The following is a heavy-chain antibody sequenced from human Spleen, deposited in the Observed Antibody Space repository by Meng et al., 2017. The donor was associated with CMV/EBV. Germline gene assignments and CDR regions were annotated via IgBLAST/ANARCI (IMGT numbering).Heavy chain of an antibody. D-gene: IGHD3-3*01. CDR1: GGTCSSYA. V-gene: IGHV1-69*05. CDR3: ARDNAGFLGPVSYGMDV. CDR2: IIPIFGTA. Sequence: SVKVSCKASGGTCSSYAISWVRQAPGQGLEWMGGIIPIFGTANYAQKFQGRVTITTDESTSTAYMELSSLRSEDTAVYYCARDNAGFLGPVSYGMDVWGQGTTVTVSS. J-gene: IGHJ6*02.